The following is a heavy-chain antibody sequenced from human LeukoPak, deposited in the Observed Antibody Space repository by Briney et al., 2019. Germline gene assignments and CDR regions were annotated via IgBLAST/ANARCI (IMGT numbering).Heavy chain of an antibody. Sequence: GGSLRLSCAASGFTFNSYAMNWVRQAPGRGLEWISYISRDSDIRYYADSVRGRFHISRDNARNSLYLQMNSLRADDTAMYYCVRDNPRCCGVVSANIDDLWGQGTLVTVSS. D-gene: IGHD2-21*02. V-gene: IGHV3-48*01. CDR1: GFTFNSYA. CDR2: ISRDSDIR. J-gene: IGHJ5*02. CDR3: VRDNPRCCGVVSANIDDL.